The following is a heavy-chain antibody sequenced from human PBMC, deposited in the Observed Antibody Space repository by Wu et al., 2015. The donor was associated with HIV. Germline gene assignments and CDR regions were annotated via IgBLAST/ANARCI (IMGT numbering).Heavy chain of an antibody. CDR3: ATLRGGSYESTGKGYFDH. CDR1: GYSLTDLS. V-gene: IGHV1-24*01. J-gene: IGHJ4*02. CDR2: FDPRNGKT. Sequence: QDLLVQSGAEVKKPGASVRVACKVFGYSLTDLSMHWVRQVPGKGLEWMGGFDPRNGKTIYAQKFQGRVTMTEDTSKDTAYIELSSLRSEDTAVYYCATLRGGSYESTGKGYFDHWGQGTLVTVSS. D-gene: IGHD3-22*01.